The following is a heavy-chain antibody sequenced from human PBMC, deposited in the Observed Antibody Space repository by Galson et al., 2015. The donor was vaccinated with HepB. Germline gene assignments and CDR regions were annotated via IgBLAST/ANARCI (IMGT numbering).Heavy chain of an antibody. J-gene: IGHJ4*02. CDR2: IWYDGSNK. D-gene: IGHD2-21*02. Sequence: SLRLSCAASEFTFSSYGMHWVRQAPGKGLEWVAVIWYDGSNKYYADSVKGRFTISRDNSKNTLYLQMNSLRAEDTAVYYCARKRRPYCGGDCYLDYWGQGTLVTVSS. V-gene: IGHV3-33*08. CDR3: ARKRRPYCGGDCYLDY. CDR1: EFTFSSYG.